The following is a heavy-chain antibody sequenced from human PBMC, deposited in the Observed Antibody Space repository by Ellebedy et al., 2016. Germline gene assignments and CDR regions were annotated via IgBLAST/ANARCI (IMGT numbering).Heavy chain of an antibody. CDR1: GFTFSSYA. CDR3: AKQKSDPVGATNI. D-gene: IGHD1-26*01. J-gene: IGHJ3*02. CDR2: ISGSGDST. V-gene: IGHV3-23*01. Sequence: GGSLRLSCAASGFTFSSYAMSWVRLAPGKGLEWVSVISGSGDSTYYADSVKGRFTISRDNSKNTLYLQMNSLSGEDTAVYYCAKQKSDPVGATNIWGQGTMVTVSS.